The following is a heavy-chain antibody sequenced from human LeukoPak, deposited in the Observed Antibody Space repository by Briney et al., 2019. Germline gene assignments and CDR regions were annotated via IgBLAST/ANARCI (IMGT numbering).Heavy chain of an antibody. Sequence: SETLPLTCTVSGVSISSYYLSWIRQPAGTGLEWSGYIYYSVTTNYNPSLKSRVTISVYTSKNQFSLKLSSVTAADTAVYYCARHGGSFFVYWGQGTLVTVSS. CDR3: ARHGGSFFVY. CDR2: IYYSVTT. D-gene: IGHD1-26*01. J-gene: IGHJ4*02. CDR1: GVSISSYY. V-gene: IGHV4-59*08.